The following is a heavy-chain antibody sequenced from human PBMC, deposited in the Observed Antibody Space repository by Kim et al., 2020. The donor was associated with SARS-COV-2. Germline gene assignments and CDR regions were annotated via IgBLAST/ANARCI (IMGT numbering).Heavy chain of an antibody. V-gene: IGHV4-34*01. CDR3: ASSRKGYSYPWFDP. CDR1: GGSFSGYY. J-gene: IGHJ5*02. CDR2: INHSGST. D-gene: IGHD5-18*01. Sequence: SETLSLTCAVYGGSFSGYYWSWIRQPPGKGLEWIGEINHSGSTNYNPSLKSRVTISVDTSKNQFSLKLSSVTAADTAVYYCASSRKGYSYPWFDPWGQGTLVTVSS.